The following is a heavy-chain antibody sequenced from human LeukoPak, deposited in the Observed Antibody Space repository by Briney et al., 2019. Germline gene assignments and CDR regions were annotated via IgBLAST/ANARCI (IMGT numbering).Heavy chain of an antibody. CDR1: DDSISSRTFS. Sequence: ASETLSLTCTVSDDSISSRTFSWGWIRQPPGRGLEWIGSFKSGDTTYYMSSLKSRVTLFVDTSRTQFSLELTSVTAADTAVYYCARQRAWFGEWAFDNWGQGTLVTVSS. CDR2: FKSGDTT. D-gene: IGHD3-10*01. V-gene: IGHV4-39*01. CDR3: ARQRAWFGEWAFDN. J-gene: IGHJ4*02.